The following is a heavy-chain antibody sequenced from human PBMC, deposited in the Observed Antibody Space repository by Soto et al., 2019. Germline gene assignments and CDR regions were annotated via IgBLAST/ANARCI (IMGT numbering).Heavy chain of an antibody. CDR1: GDSVSSNSAA. D-gene: IGHD2-8*01. V-gene: IGHV6-1*01. Sequence: QSQTLSLTCAISGDSVSSNSAAWNWIRQSPSRGLEWLGRTYYRSKWYNDYAVSVKRPITINPDTSKNHFSLQLNSVTPEDAAYYYCARDGLRGMYYFDNWGQGTLVTVSS. CDR2: TYYRSKWYN. CDR3: ARDGLRGMYYFDN. J-gene: IGHJ4*02.